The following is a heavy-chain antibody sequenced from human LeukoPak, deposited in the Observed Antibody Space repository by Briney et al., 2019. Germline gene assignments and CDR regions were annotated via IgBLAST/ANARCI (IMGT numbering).Heavy chain of an antibody. CDR2: IRSKANSYAT. D-gene: IGHD2-2*01. V-gene: IGHV3-73*01. Sequence: GGSLRLSCAASGFTFSGSAMHWVRQASGKGLEWVGRIRSKANSYATAYAASVKGRFTISRDDSKNTAYMQMNSLKTEDTAVYYCTRQKEDIVVVPAAIASYYYYYGMDVWGQGTTVTVSS. CDR1: GFTFSGSA. CDR3: TRQKEDIVVVPAAIASYYYYYGMDV. J-gene: IGHJ6*02.